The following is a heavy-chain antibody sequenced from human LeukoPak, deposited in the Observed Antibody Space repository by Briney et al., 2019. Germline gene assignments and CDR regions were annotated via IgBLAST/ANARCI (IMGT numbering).Heavy chain of an antibody. J-gene: IGHJ4*02. CDR3: ARVHRKGVTTVTTLREF. V-gene: IGHV4-30-2*01. Sequence: SETLSLTYTVSGGSISSGGYYWSWIRQPPGKGLEWIGYIYHSGSTYYNPSLKSRVTISVDRSKNQFSLKLSSVTAADTAVYYCARVHRKGVTTVTTLREFWGQGTLVTVSS. CDR2: IYHSGST. CDR1: GGSISSGGYY. D-gene: IGHD4-11*01.